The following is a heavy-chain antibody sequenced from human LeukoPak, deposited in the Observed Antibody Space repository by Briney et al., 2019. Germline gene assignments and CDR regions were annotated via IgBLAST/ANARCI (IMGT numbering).Heavy chain of an antibody. CDR1: GGTYSSYA. CDR2: IIPIFGTA. V-gene: IGHV1-69*13. Sequence: SVKVSCKAYGGTYSSYAISWVRQAPGQGLEWMGGIIPIFGTANYAQKFQGRVTITADESTSTAYMELSSLRSEDTAVYYCARDRSDYSTYYYYMDVWGKGTTVTVSS. CDR3: ARDRSDYSTYYYYMDV. D-gene: IGHD4-11*01. J-gene: IGHJ6*03.